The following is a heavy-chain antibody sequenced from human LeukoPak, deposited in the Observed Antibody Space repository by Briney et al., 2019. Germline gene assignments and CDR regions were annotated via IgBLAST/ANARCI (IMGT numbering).Heavy chain of an antibody. CDR3: ARQKGATHNWFDP. Sequence: PSETLSLTCTVSGGSMSNSNYYWGWIRQPPGKGLEWIGSISYSGITYYDPSLESRVTISVDTSKTHFSLGLSSVTAADTAVYYCARQKGATHNWFDPWGQGTLVTVSS. V-gene: IGHV4-39*01. D-gene: IGHD1-26*01. CDR2: ISYSGIT. J-gene: IGHJ5*02. CDR1: GGSMSNSNYY.